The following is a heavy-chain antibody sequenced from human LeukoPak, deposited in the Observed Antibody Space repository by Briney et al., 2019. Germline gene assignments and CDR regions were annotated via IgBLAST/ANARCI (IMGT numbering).Heavy chain of an antibody. CDR3: ARAAVTTSYFHYGMDV. D-gene: IGHD6-19*01. CDR1: GGSFSGYY. CDR2: INHSGST. J-gene: IGHJ6*02. V-gene: IGHV4-34*01. Sequence: PSETLSRTGAVYGGSFSGYYWSWIRQPPGKGLEWSGEINHSGSTNYHPSLKSRVTTSVGTSQNQFSLKLGSVTAADTAVYYCARAAVTTSYFHYGMDVWGQGPTVTVSS.